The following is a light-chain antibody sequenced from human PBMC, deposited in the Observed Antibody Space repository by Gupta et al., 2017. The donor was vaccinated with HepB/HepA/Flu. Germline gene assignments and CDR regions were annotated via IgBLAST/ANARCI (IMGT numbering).Light chain of an antibody. CDR3: QQDGSSPLT. Sequence: EIVLTQSPGTLSLSPGERATLSCRASQSVSSSYLAWYQQKPGQAPRLLIYGASIRATGLPDRFSGSASGTDFTLTISILDPEDFAVYYCQQDGSSPLTFGGGTKVEIK. CDR2: GAS. CDR1: QSVSSSY. J-gene: IGKJ4*01. V-gene: IGKV3-20*01.